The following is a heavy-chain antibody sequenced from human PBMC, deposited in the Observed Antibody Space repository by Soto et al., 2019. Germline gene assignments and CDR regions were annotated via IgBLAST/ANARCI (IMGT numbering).Heavy chain of an antibody. CDR1: GFTFSSYA. V-gene: IGHV3-23*01. CDR3: AKDNLAPYSSGWESRFDP. CDR2: ISGSGYYT. J-gene: IGHJ5*02. D-gene: IGHD6-19*01. Sequence: EVHLLESGGGLVQPGGSLRLSCAASGFTFSSYAMGWVRQAPGKGLEWVSSISGSGYYTYHSDSVKGRFTISRDNFKSTLYLQMNSLRAEDTAVYYCAKDNLAPYSSGWESRFDPWGQGTLVTVSS.